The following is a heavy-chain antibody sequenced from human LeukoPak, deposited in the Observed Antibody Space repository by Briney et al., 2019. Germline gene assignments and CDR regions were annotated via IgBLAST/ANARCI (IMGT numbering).Heavy chain of an antibody. CDR2: IIPILGIA. V-gene: IGHV1-69*04. CDR3: ARAITMVRGVMGIDY. J-gene: IGHJ4*02. CDR1: GGTFSSYA. D-gene: IGHD3-10*01. Sequence: SVKVSCKASGGTFSSYAISWVRQAPGQGLERMGRIIPILGIANYAQKFQGRVTITADKSTSTAYMELSSLRSEDTAVYYCARAITMVRGVMGIDYWGQGTLVTVSS.